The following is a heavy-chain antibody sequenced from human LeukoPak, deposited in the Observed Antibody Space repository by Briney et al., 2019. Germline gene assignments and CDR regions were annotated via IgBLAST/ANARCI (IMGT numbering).Heavy chain of an antibody. D-gene: IGHD1-26*01. Sequence: ASVKVSCKASGYTFTGYFMHWVRQAPGQGLEWMGWINPNSGGTDYAQKFQGRVSMTRDTSISTAYMELSRLRYDDTAVYYCARDVFAGYSTHHKFDPWGQGTLVTVS. CDR1: GYTFTGYF. CDR2: INPNSGGT. J-gene: IGHJ5*02. V-gene: IGHV1-2*02. CDR3: ARDVFAGYSTHHKFDP.